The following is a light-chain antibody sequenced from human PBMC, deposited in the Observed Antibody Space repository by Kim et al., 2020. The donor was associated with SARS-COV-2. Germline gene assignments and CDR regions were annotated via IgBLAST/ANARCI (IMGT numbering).Light chain of an antibody. CDR2: GNT. CDR3: QSYDSSLSVV. V-gene: IGLV1-40*01. Sequence: GQRVTISCTGRSSKIGAAYDVHWSQHLTGTAPTLLIYGNTNRPSGVPDRFSGSKSGTSASLAITGLQAEDEADYSSQSYDSSLSVVFGGGTQLTVL. CDR1: SSKIGAAYD. J-gene: IGLJ2*01.